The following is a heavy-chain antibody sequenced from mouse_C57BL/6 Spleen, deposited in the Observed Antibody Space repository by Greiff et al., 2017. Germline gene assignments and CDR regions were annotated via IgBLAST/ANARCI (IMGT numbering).Heavy chain of an antibody. D-gene: IGHD4-1*01. CDR1: GYTFTSYG. CDR3: ASRTGTRYWYFDV. J-gene: IGHJ1*03. V-gene: IGHV1-81*01. Sequence: VQLQQSGAELARPGASVKLSCKASGYTFTSYGISWVKQRTGQGLEWIGEIYPRSGNTYYNEKFKGKATLTADKSSSTAYMELRSLTSEDSAVYFCASRTGTRYWYFDVWGTGTTVTVSS. CDR2: IYPRSGNT.